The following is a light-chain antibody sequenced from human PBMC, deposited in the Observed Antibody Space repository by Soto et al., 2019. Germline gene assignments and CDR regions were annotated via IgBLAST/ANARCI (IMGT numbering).Light chain of an antibody. CDR1: QSVSSSY. CDR2: GAS. CDR3: QQYGSSPFT. Sequence: ESVLTQSPGTLSMSPGERATLSCRASQSVSSSYSAWYQQKPGKAPRLLIYGASNRATGIPDRFSGSGSGTDFNLTISRLEPEDFAEYYCQQYGSSPFTFGHGTKVDIK. J-gene: IGKJ3*01. V-gene: IGKV3-20*01.